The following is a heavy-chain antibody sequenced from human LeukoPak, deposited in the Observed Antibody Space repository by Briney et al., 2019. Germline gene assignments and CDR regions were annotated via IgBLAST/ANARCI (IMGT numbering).Heavy chain of an antibody. Sequence: GGSLRLSCAASGFTFSSYEMNWVRQAPGKGLEWVSYISSSGSTIYYADSVKGRFTISRDNAKNSLYLQMNSLRAEDTAVYYCAKVPRDVVVAATLWFDYWGQGTLVTVSS. V-gene: IGHV3-48*03. CDR1: GFTFSSYE. CDR3: AKVPRDVVVAATLWFDY. J-gene: IGHJ4*02. CDR2: ISSSGSTI. D-gene: IGHD2-15*01.